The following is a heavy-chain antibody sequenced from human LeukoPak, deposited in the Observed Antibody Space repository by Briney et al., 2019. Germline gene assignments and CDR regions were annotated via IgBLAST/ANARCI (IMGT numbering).Heavy chain of an antibody. V-gene: IGHV4-59*01. J-gene: IGHJ5*02. CDR2: IYYNGDT. CDR1: GDSLTGYS. D-gene: IGHD3-10*01. Sequence: SETLSLTCSVSGDSLTGYSWSWIRQTPGKGLEWIGYIYYNGDTHYNPSLNSRLSMSVGTPKKQFSLTLRSVTAADTAVYYCVRGPYGSSISNWFDPWGQGRLVTVSS. CDR3: VRGPYGSSISNWFDP.